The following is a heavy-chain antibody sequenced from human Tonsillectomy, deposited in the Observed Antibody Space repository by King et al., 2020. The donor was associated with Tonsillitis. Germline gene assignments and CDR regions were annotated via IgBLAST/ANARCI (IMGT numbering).Heavy chain of an antibody. D-gene: IGHD2-2*02. V-gene: IGHV4-39*01. CDR1: GGSISSISSDY. CDR2: IVYSGTT. Sequence: QLQESGPGLVKPSETLSLTFSVSGGSISSISSDYWAWSRPPPGKWLEWIGGIVYSGTTYYNPSLQGRVTIFVDPAKNQFSLKLSSVTAADAAVYYCARQDMGGYCSSTSCYTGWFDPWGQGTLVTVSS. J-gene: IGHJ5*02. CDR3: ARQDMGGYCSSTSCYTGWFDP.